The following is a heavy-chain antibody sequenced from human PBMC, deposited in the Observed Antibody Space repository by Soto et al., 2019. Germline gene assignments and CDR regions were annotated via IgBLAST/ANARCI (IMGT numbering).Heavy chain of an antibody. V-gene: IGHV1-18*01. CDR3: ARDSGPGYCSSTSCSINWFDP. D-gene: IGHD2-2*01. Sequence: GASVKVSCKASGYTFTTLGISWVRQAPGQGLEWMGWISAYTGNTNYAQRLQGRVTMTTDASTNTAYMELSSLRSEDTAVYYCARDSGPGYCSSTSCSINWFDPWGQGTLVTAPQ. CDR1: GYTFTTLG. J-gene: IGHJ5*02. CDR2: ISAYTGNT.